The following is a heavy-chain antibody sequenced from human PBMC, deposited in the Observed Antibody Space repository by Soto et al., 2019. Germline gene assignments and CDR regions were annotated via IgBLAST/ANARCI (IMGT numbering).Heavy chain of an antibody. CDR1: GYTFTSYG. D-gene: IGHD3-3*01. J-gene: IGHJ6*02. CDR3: ARGYGIYDFWSGPYYYYGMDV. Sequence: QVQLVQSGAEVKKPGASVKVSCKASGYTFTSYGISWVRQAPGQGLEWMGWISAYNGNTNYAQKLQGRVTMTTDTSTSTAYMELRSLRSDDTAVYYCARGYGIYDFWSGPYYYYGMDVWGQGTTVTVSS. V-gene: IGHV1-18*01. CDR2: ISAYNGNT.